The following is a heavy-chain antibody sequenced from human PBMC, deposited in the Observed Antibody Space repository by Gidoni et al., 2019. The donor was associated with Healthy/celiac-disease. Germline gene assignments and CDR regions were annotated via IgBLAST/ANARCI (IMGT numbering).Heavy chain of an antibody. CDR1: GGSISSSSYY. D-gene: IGHD6-19*01. Sequence: QLQLQESGPGLVKPSETLSLTCTVSGGSISSSSYYWGWIRQPPGKGLEWIGSIYYSGSTYYNPSLKSRVTISVDTSKNQFSLKLSSVTAADTAVYYCARQGSSGYPVLVAYYYYGMDVWGQGTTVTVSS. CDR3: ARQGSSGYPVLVAYYYYGMDV. CDR2: IYYSGST. J-gene: IGHJ6*02. V-gene: IGHV4-39*01.